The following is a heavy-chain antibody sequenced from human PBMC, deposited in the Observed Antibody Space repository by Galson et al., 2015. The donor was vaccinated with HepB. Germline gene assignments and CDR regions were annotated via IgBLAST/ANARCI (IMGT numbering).Heavy chain of an antibody. CDR1: GYTFTSYG. CDR3: ARGPWLRSEGGDYAFDI. V-gene: IGHV1-18*04. CDR2: ISAYNGNT. Sequence: SVKVSCKASGYTFTSYGISWVRQAPGQGLEWMGWISAYNGNTNYAQKLQGRVTMTTDTSTSTAYMELRSLRSDDTAVYYCARGPWLRSEGGDYAFDIWGQGTMVTVSS. D-gene: IGHD5-12*01. J-gene: IGHJ3*02.